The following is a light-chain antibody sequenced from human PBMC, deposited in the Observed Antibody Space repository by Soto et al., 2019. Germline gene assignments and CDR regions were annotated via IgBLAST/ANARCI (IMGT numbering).Light chain of an antibody. CDR2: ENN. J-gene: IGLJ3*02. CDR1: SSNIGSNY. CDR3: ATWDSSLSAWV. V-gene: IGLV1-51*02. Sequence: QSVLTQPPSVSAAPGQKVTISCSGSSSNIGSNYVSWYQQLPGTAPKLLIYENNKGPSGIPDRFSGSKSGTSATLGITGLQTGDEAYYYCATWDSSLSAWVFGGGTKVTVL.